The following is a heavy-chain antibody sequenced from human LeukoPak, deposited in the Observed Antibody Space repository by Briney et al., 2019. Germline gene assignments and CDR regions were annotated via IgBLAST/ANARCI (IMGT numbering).Heavy chain of an antibody. CDR2: IYSGDSK. J-gene: IGHJ3*01. CDR3: ARGDDAFDV. V-gene: IGHV3-66*01. CDR1: GFTFSTYS. Sequence: GGSLRLSCAASGFTFSTYSMNWVRQAPGKGLDWVSVIYSGDSKYYADSVKGRFTISRDNSKNTLYLQMNSLRADDTAVYYCARGDDAFDVWGQGTVVTVSS.